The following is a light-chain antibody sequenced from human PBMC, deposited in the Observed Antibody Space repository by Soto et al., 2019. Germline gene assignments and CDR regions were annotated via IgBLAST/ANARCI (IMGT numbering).Light chain of an antibody. CDR2: KAS. CDR1: QNINSW. J-gene: IGKJ1*01. Sequence: DIQMTQSPSTLSASVGDRVTITCRASQNINSWLAWYQQKPGQGPRLLIYKASTLESGVPSRFTGTQSGTEFTLTISSLQPDDYAAHFCLQSNCYRTFGQGTRIEVK. CDR3: LQSNCYRT. V-gene: IGKV1-5*03.